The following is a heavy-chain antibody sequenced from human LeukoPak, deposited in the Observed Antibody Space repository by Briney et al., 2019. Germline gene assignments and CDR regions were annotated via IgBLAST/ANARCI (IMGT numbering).Heavy chain of an antibody. Sequence: GSLRLSCAASGFTFSNYVMNWVRQAPGKGLEWVSSISGSSSYIYYADSVKGRFSISRDNAKNSLYLQMNSLRAEDTAVYYCARDLLGWELHYFDYWGQGTLVTVSS. J-gene: IGHJ4*02. D-gene: IGHD1-26*01. CDR3: ARDLLGWELHYFDY. V-gene: IGHV3-21*01. CDR1: GFTFSNYV. CDR2: ISGSSSYI.